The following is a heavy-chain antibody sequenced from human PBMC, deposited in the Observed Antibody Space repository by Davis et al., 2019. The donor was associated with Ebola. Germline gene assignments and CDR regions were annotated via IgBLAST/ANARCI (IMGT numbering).Heavy chain of an antibody. D-gene: IGHD3-3*01. CDR3: ARRSGYPYYFDY. V-gene: IGHV3-7*01. Sequence: GESLKISCAASGFTFSSYWMSWVRQAPGKGLEWVANIKQDGSEKNYVDSVKGRFTISRDNAKNSLYLQMNSLRAEDTAVYYCARRSGYPYYFDYWGQGTLVTVSS. CDR1: GFTFSSYW. CDR2: IKQDGSEK. J-gene: IGHJ4*02.